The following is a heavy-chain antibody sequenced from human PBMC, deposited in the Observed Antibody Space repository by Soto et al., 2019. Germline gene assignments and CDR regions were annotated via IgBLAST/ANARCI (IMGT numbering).Heavy chain of an antibody. V-gene: IGHV4-34*01. D-gene: IGHD2-2*01. CDR3: ARGRYQDY. CDR1: GGSFSGYY. CDR2: INHSGST. Sequence: SETLSLTCAVYGGSFSGYYWSWIRQPPGKGLEWIGEINHSGSTNYNPSLKSRVTISVDTSKNQFSLKLSSVTAADTAVYYCARGRYQDYWGQGTPVTVSS. J-gene: IGHJ4*02.